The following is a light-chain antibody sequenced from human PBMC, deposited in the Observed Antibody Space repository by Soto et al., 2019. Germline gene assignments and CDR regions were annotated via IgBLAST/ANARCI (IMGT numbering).Light chain of an antibody. CDR3: QQYGSSAA. CDR1: QGISSW. Sequence: GARVTITCRASQGISSWLAWYQQKPGKAPKLLIYAASSLQSGVPSRFSGSGSGTDFTLSINRLEPEDSAVYYCQQYGSSAAFGGGTKVDIK. V-gene: IGKV1D-12*01. J-gene: IGKJ4*01. CDR2: AAS.